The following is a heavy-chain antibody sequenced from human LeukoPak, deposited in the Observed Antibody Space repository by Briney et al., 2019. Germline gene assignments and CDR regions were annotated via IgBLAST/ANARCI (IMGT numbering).Heavy chain of an antibody. J-gene: IGHJ4*02. CDR1: GGSISSSSYY. CDR2: IYYSGST. Sequence: SETLSLTCTVSGGSISSSSYYSGWLRQPPGKGLEWFVSIYYSGSTYYNPSLKSRVTISVDTSKNQFSLKLSSVTAADTAVYYCARGPEQWPGRYWGQGTLVTVSS. V-gene: IGHV4-39*07. D-gene: IGHD6-19*01. CDR3: ARGPEQWPGRY.